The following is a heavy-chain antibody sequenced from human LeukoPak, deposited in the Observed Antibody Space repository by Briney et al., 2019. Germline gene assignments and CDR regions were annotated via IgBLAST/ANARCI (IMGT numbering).Heavy chain of an antibody. J-gene: IGHJ4*02. CDR3: AKDGDY. CDR1: GLTSSSYG. V-gene: IGHV3-30*02. CDR2: IRNDGSNK. Sequence: GPSLRPSCAASGLTSSSYGMDWVRQAPCKGLERVAFIRNDGSNKYYPDSLNGRFTISTDNSKNSLYMQMNSLREEDTAAYYCAKDGDYWGQGTLVTVSS.